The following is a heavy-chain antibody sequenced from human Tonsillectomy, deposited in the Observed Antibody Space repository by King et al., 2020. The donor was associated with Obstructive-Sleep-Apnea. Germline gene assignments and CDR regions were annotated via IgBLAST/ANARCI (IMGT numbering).Heavy chain of an antibody. J-gene: IGHJ3*02. CDR3: AKIYRGIMVRGLIITPVLVDI. CDR2: IQNDGSKK. CDR1: EFTFSSYG. Sequence: VQLVESGGGVVQPGGSLRLSCAASEFTFSSYGMHWVRQAPGKGLEWVAFIQNDGSKKYYADSVKGRFTISRDNSKNTLYLQMSSLRAEDTAVYYCAKIYRGIMVRGLIITPVLVDIWGQGTMVTVSS. V-gene: IGHV3-30*02. D-gene: IGHD3-10*01.